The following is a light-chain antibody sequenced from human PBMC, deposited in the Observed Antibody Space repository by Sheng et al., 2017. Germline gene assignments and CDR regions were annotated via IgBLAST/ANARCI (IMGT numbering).Light chain of an antibody. V-gene: IGLV1-40*01. Sequence: QSVLTQPPSVSGAPGQWVTISCTGSSSNIGAGSAVHWYQQVPGTAPRLLIYNNNNRPSGVPDRFSGSKSGTSASLAISGLRSEDEADYYCVAWDDSLSGRVFGGGTKLTVL. CDR3: VAWDDSLSGRV. CDR2: NNN. J-gene: IGLJ2*01. CDR1: SSNIGAGSA.